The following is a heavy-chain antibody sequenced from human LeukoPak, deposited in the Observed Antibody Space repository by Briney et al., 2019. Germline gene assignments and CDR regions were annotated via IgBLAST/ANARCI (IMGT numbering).Heavy chain of an antibody. J-gene: IGHJ4*02. CDR1: GFTFSSYG. Sequence: GGSLRLSCAASGFTFSSYGMHWVRQAPGKGLEWVSAISGSGGRIYYGASVKGRFTISRDNSKNTLNLQMNSPRAEDTAVYYCATSKYSGSYWGQGTLVTVSS. CDR3: ATSKYSGSY. V-gene: IGHV3-23*01. CDR2: ISGSGGRI. D-gene: IGHD1-26*01.